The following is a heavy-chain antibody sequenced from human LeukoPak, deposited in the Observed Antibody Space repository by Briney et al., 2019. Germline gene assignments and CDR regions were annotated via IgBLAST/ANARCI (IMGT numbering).Heavy chain of an antibody. CDR1: GCIFTHYG. J-gene: IGHJ4*02. CDR3: ARMILLLGDVLTVPPRGFDY. CDR2: ISFYNGNT. Sequence: SVKVSCKASGCIFTHYGISWVRQAAGQGLEWLGRISFYNGNTNYAQKLQGRITMTTDTSTSTAYMELRSLRSDDTAVYYCARMILLLGDVLTVPPRGFDYWGQGTLVTVSS. D-gene: IGHD3-9*01. V-gene: IGHV1-18*01.